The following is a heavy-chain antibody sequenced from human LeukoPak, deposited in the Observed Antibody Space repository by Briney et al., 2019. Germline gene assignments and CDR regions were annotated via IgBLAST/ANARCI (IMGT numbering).Heavy chain of an antibody. CDR1: GFTFSSYG. V-gene: IGHV3-23*01. Sequence: GGSLRLSCAASGFTFSSYGMSWVRQAPGKGLEWVSAISGSSGSAYYADSVKGRFTISRDNSKNTLYLQMNSLRAEDTAVYYCANIPSESVVVVAATDDYWGQGTLVTVSS. CDR3: ANIPSESVVVVAATDDY. J-gene: IGHJ4*02. D-gene: IGHD2-15*01. CDR2: ISGSSGSA.